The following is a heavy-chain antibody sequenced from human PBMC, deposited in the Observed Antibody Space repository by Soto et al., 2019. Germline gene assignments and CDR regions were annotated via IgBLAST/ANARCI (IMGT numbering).Heavy chain of an antibody. CDR2: IDPSDFYT. D-gene: IGHD1-1*01. J-gene: IGHJ6*02. V-gene: IGHV5-10-1*01. CDR3: ARLIDRAELWDV. CDR1: GYSFTSYW. Sequence: GESLKISCKGSGYSFTSYWISWVRQMPGKGLEWMGRIDPSDFYTNYSPSFQGHVTISADKSISTACLQWSSLKASDTAMYYCARLIDRAELWDVWGQGTTVTVSS.